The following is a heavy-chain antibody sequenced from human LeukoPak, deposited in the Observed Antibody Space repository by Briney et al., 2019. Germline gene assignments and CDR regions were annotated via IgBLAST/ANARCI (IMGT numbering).Heavy chain of an antibody. CDR2: ISVYNGNT. J-gene: IGHJ6*03. D-gene: IGHD1-26*01. CDR1: GYTFTSYG. V-gene: IGHV1-18*01. CDR3: ARVRSGSYYPYYYYYMDV. Sequence: ASVKVSCKASGYTFTSYGISWGRQPPGQGLEWMGCISVYNGNTNYAQKLQGRVTMTTDTSTSTAYMELRSLRSDDTAVYYCARVRSGSYYPYYYYYMDVWGKGTTVTVSS.